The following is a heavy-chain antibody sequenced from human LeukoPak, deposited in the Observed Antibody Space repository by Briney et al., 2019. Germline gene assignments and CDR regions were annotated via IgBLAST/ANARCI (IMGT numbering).Heavy chain of an antibody. V-gene: IGHV1-69*13. D-gene: IGHD1-14*01. J-gene: IGHJ6*02. CDR2: IIPIFGTA. CDR1: GGTFSSYA. CDR3: ARAPDSLEYYYYYGMDV. Sequence: ASVKVSCKASGGTFSSYAISWVRQAPGQGLEWMGGIIPIFGTANYVQKFQGRVSITADESTSTAYMELSSLRSEDTAVYYCARAPDSLEYYYYYGMDVWGQGTTVTVSS.